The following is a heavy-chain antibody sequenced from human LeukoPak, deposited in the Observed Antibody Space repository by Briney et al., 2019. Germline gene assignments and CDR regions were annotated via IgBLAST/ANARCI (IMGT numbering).Heavy chain of an antibody. Sequence: SETLSLTCTVSGDPISSGSYYWTWIRQPAGKGLEWIGRIYTSGSTINNPSLKNTNYNPSLKSRLTMSVDRSKNQFSLKMTSVTAADTAVYYCARDLGFLDYWGQGTLVTVSS. CDR3: ARDLGFLDY. CDR1: GDPISSGSYY. D-gene: IGHD3-3*01. CDR2: IYTSGSTINNPSLKNT. V-gene: IGHV4-61*02. J-gene: IGHJ4*02.